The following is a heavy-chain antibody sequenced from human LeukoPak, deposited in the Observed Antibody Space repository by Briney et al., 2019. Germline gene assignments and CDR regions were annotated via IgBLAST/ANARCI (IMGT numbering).Heavy chain of an antibody. CDR1: GGSISSSRYY. J-gene: IGHJ4*02. Sequence: SETLSLTCTVSGGSISSSRYYWGWIRQPPGKGQEWIGSIYYSGSTYYNSSLKSRVTISVDTSKNQFSLKLTSVTAADTAVYYCARRDDFWNEPFHWGQGTLVTVSS. CDR3: ARRDDFWNEPFH. CDR2: IYYSGST. D-gene: IGHD3-3*01. V-gene: IGHV4-39*01.